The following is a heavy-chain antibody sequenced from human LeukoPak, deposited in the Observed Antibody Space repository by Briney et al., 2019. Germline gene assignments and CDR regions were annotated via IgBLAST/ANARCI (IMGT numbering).Heavy chain of an antibody. V-gene: IGHV1-69*13. Sequence: SVKVSCKASGGTFSSYAISWVRQAPGQGLEWMGGIIPIFGTANYAQKFQGRVTITANESTSTAYMELSSLRSEDTAVYYCARDKIVGIAVAGTFFDYWGQGTQVTVSS. CDR1: GGTFSSYA. CDR2: IIPIFGTA. CDR3: ARDKIVGIAVAGTFFDY. J-gene: IGHJ4*02. D-gene: IGHD6-19*01.